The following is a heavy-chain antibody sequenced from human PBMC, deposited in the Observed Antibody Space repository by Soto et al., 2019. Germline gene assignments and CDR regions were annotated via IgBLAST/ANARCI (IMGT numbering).Heavy chain of an antibody. V-gene: IGHV4-34*01. CDR3: ARGRVGRYCSSTSCLRFLEWPYYYYGMDV. Sequence: SETLALTCAVYGGSFSGYYWSGIRQPPGKGLEWIGEINHSGSTNYNPSLTSRVTISVDTSKNQFSLKLSSVTAADTAVYYCARGRVGRYCSSTSCLRFLEWPYYYYGMDVWGQGTTVTVSS. J-gene: IGHJ6*02. CDR2: INHSGST. CDR1: GGSFSGYY. D-gene: IGHD2-2*01.